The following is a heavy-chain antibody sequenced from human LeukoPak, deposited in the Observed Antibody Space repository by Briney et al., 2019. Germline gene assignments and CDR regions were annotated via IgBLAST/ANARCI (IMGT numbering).Heavy chain of an antibody. J-gene: IGHJ6*03. D-gene: IGHD3-3*01. CDR3: ARDHLIFGVAPANYYYYMDV. CDR1: GDSVSSISAA. Sequence: SQTLSLTCAISGDSVSSISAAWNWIRQSPSRGLEWLGRTYYRSKWYNDYAVSVKSRITINPDTSKNQFSLQLNSVTPEDTAVYYCARDHLIFGVAPANYYYYMDVWGKGTTVTVSS. CDR2: TYYRSKWYN. V-gene: IGHV6-1*01.